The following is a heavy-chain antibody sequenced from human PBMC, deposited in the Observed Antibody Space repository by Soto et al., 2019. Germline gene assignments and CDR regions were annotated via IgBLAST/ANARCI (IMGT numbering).Heavy chain of an antibody. CDR2: ISSDGSST. J-gene: IGHJ6*03. Sequence: PGGSLRLSCAASGFTLSRHWMHWVRQAPGKGLVWVSRISSDGSSTTYADSVKARVTISRHDIKNTLYLQMNSLRAEDTAVYYCARDSTGTTASYYYYMDVWGKGTTVTVSS. V-gene: IGHV3-74*01. CDR3: ARDSTGTTASYYYYMDV. D-gene: IGHD1-1*01. CDR1: GFTLSRHW.